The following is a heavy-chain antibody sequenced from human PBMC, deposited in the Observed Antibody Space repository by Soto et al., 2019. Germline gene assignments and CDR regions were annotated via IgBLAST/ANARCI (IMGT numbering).Heavy chain of an antibody. CDR1: GFTFSSYE. J-gene: IGHJ3*02. CDR2: ISSSGSTI. Sequence: GGSLRLSCAASGFTFSSYEMNWVRQAPGKGLEWVSYISSSGSTIYYADSVKGRFTISRDNAKNSLYLQMNSLRAEDTAVYYCARDPPRHHGAFDIWGQGTMVTVSS. CDR3: ARDPPRHHGAFDI. V-gene: IGHV3-48*03.